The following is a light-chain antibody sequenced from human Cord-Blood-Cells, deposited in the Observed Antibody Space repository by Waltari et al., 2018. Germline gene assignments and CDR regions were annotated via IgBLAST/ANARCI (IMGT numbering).Light chain of an antibody. CDR1: QSISSY. V-gene: IGKV1-39*01. CDR3: QQSYSTPYT. J-gene: IGKJ2*01. CDR2: AAS. Sequence: DIQMTQSPSSLSASVGDRVTITYRASQSISSYLNWYQQKPGKAPKLLIYAASSLQSGVPSRFSGSGSGTDFTLTISSLQPEDIATYYCQQSYSTPYTFGQGTKLEIK.